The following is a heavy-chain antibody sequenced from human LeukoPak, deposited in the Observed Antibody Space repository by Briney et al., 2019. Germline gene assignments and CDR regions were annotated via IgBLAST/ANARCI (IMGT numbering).Heavy chain of an antibody. Sequence: RPGGSLRLSCAAPGFTFDDYGMSWVRQAPGKGLEWVSGINWNGGSTGYADSVKGRFTISRDNAKNSLYLQMNSLRAEDTALYYCARGPTVTTPYYFDYWGQGTLVTVSS. J-gene: IGHJ4*02. CDR3: ARGPTVTTPYYFDY. D-gene: IGHD4-17*01. CDR1: GFTFDDYG. CDR2: INWNGGST. V-gene: IGHV3-20*04.